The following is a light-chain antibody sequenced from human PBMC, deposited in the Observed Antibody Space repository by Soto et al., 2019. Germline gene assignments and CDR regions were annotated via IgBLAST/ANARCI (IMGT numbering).Light chain of an antibody. CDR2: GAS. CDR3: QQYGRSPRT. J-gene: IGKJ1*01. V-gene: IGKV3-20*01. Sequence: TQSPATLSVSPGDRATLSCRASQSINSNLAWYQQQPGQAPRLLIYGASIRATGIPDRFSGSGSGTDFSLTISRLEPEDFAVYYCQQYGRSPRTFGQGTKVDIK. CDR1: QSINSN.